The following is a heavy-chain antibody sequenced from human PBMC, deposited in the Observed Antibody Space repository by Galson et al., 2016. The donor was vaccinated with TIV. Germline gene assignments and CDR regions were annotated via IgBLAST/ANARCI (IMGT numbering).Heavy chain of an antibody. V-gene: IGHV5-51*01. CDR3: ARHSYDYYDNTGPTGGFDC. CDR2: IYGGDSDT. J-gene: IGHJ4*02. CDR1: GYTFTTYW. D-gene: IGHD3-22*01. Sequence: QSGAEVKKTGESLEISCKGSGYTFTTYWIAWVRQMPGKGLEWMGIIYGGDSDTRYSPSSQGQVTMSADKFLSTAYLQWNSLQASDTAIYYCARHSYDYYDNTGPTGGFDCWGQGTLVTVSS.